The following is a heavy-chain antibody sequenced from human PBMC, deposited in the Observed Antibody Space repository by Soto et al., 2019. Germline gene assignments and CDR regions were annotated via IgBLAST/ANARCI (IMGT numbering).Heavy chain of an antibody. D-gene: IGHD3-22*01. J-gene: IGHJ4*02. CDR2: IYYSGST. CDR3: ATVPRRTYYYDSSGFVFDD. Sequence: SETLSLTCTVSGGSVSSGSYYWSWIRQPPGKGLEWIGYIYYSGSTNYNPSLKSRVTISVDTSKNQFSLKLSSVTAADTAVYYCATVPRRTYYYDSSGFVFDDWGQGTLVPVSS. V-gene: IGHV4-61*01. CDR1: GGSVSSGSYY.